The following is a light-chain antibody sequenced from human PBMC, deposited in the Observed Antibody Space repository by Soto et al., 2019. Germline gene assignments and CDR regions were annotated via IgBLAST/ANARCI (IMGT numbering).Light chain of an antibody. J-gene: IGKJ1*01. CDR3: QQYSTYWT. V-gene: IGKV1-5*03. CDR1: QSISYW. Sequence: DIPMTQSPATLSASVGDRVPFTCRASQSISYWLAWYQQKPGKAPNLLIYKASNLESGVPSRFNGSGSGTDFTLTISSLQPDDFASYYCQQYSTYWTFGQGTKVDI. CDR2: KAS.